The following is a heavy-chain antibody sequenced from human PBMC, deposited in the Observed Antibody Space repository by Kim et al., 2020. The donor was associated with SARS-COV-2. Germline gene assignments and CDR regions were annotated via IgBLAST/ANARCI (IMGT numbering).Heavy chain of an antibody. D-gene: IGHD1-7*01. J-gene: IGHJ6*02. CDR1: GYTFTSYG. V-gene: IGHV1-18*01. CDR3: ARGLLNWNYVGPAYYYGMDV. Sequence: ASVKVSCKASGYTFTSYGISWVRQAPGQGLEWMGWISAYNGNTNYAQKLQGRVTMTTDTSTSTAYMELRSLRSDDTAVYYCARGLLNWNYVGPAYYYGMDVWGQGTTVTVSS. CDR2: ISAYNGNT.